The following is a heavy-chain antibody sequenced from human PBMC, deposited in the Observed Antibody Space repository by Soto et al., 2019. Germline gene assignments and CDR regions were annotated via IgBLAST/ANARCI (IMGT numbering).Heavy chain of an antibody. Sequence: GGSLRLSCAASGFTFSMFWMTWVRQAPGKGLEWVANIKQDGNEKYYVDSVKGRFTISRDNAKNSLYLQMNSLRAEDTAVYYCVRDWRVRFGMDVWGQGTTVTVSS. J-gene: IGHJ6*02. D-gene: IGHD2-21*01. CDR2: IKQDGNEK. CDR1: GFTFSMFW. V-gene: IGHV3-7*01. CDR3: VRDWRVRFGMDV.